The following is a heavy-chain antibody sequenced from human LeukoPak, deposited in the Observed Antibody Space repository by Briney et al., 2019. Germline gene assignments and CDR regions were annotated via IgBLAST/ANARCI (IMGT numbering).Heavy chain of an antibody. CDR1: GFTFSNYA. Sequence: QSGGSLRLSCSASGFTFSNYAMSWVRQAPGKGLDWVSSISGPGGGTYYADSVKGRFTISRDNSKTTLYLQMNSLRAEDTAIYYCARDLSGVTGYTYGRGIDYWGQGTLVTVSS. J-gene: IGHJ4*02. CDR3: ARDLSGVTGYTYGRGIDY. D-gene: IGHD5-18*01. V-gene: IGHV3-23*01. CDR2: ISGPGGGT.